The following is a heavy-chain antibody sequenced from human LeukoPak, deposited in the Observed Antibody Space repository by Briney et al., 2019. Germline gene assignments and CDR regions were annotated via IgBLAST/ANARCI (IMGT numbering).Heavy chain of an antibody. V-gene: IGHV3-23*01. CDR3: AKDSRRYCSGGSCYSDY. CDR1: GFTFSSYA. CDR2: ISGSGGST. J-gene: IGHJ4*02. D-gene: IGHD2-15*01. Sequence: GGSLRLSCAASGFTFSSYAMSWVRQAPGKGLEWVSAISGSGGSTYYADSVKGRFTISRDNSKNTLYLQMNSLRAEDTAVYYRAKDSRRYCSGGSCYSDYWGQGTLVTVSS.